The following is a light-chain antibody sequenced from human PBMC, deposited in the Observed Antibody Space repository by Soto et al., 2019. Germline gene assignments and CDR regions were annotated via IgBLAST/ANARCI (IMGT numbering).Light chain of an antibody. CDR1: QSVSIY. J-gene: IGKJ5*01. CDR2: ATS. CDR3: QQYNSSPAAT. V-gene: IGKV1-39*01. Sequence: IQMTQSPSSLSASVGDRVTITCRASQSVSIYLTWYQQKPGKVPKLLIYATSSMQTGIPARFSGSGSGTDFTLTISSLQSEDFAAYYCQQYNSSPAATFGQGTRLEIK.